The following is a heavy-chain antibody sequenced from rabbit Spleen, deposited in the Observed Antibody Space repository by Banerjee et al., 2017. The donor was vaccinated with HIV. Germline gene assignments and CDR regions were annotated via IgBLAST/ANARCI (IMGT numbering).Heavy chain of an antibody. Sequence: QSLEESGGDLVKPGASLTLTCTASGFSFSSSDYMCWVRQAPGKGLEWISCIAGGSSGFTYSATWAKGRFTCSKTSSTTVTLQMTSLTVADTATYFCARDTGSSFSSYGMDLWGPCTLVTVS. D-gene: IGHD8-1*01. CDR2: IAGGSSGFT. CDR1: GFSFSSSDY. V-gene: IGHV1S40*01. J-gene: IGHJ6*01. CDR3: ARDTGSSFSSYGMDL.